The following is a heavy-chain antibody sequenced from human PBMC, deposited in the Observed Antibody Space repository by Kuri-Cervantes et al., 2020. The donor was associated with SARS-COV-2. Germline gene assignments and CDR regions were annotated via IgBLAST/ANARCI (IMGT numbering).Heavy chain of an antibody. Sequence: GGSLRLSCAASGFTFSNAWMSWVRQAPEKGLEWVGRIKSKTDGGTTDYAAPVKGRFTISRDDSKNTLYLQMNSLKTEDTAVYYCTTHYDFWSDTPAYWGQGTLVTVSS. CDR2: IKSKTDGGTT. D-gene: IGHD3-3*01. V-gene: IGHV3-15*01. CDR1: GFTFSNAW. CDR3: TTHYDFWSDTPAY. J-gene: IGHJ4*02.